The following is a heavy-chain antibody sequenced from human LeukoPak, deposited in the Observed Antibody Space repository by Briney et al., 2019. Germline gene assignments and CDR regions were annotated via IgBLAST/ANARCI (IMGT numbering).Heavy chain of an antibody. V-gene: IGHV1-2*06. Sequence: ASVKVSCKASGYTFTGYYMHWVRQAPGQGLEWMGRINPNSGGTNYAQKFQGRVTMTRDTSISTAYMELSRLRSDDTAVYYCARHIYYYDSSGYYYVGAFDIWGQGTMVTVSS. CDR3: ARHIYYYDSSGYYYVGAFDI. J-gene: IGHJ3*02. D-gene: IGHD3-22*01. CDR1: GYTFTGYY. CDR2: INPNSGGT.